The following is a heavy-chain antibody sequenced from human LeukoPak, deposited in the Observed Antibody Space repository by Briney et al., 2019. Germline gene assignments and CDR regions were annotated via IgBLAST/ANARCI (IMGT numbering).Heavy chain of an antibody. CDR1: GGSISSSSYY. D-gene: IGHD6-13*01. Sequence: SETLSLTCAVSGGSISSSSYYWGWIRQPPGKGLEWIGSIYYSGSTYYNPSLKSRVTISVYTSKKQFSLKLSSVTAADTAVYYCARTTDSSSWYFFYYWGQGTLVTVSS. J-gene: IGHJ4*02. CDR3: ARTTDSSSWYFFYY. V-gene: IGHV4-39*01. CDR2: IYYSGST.